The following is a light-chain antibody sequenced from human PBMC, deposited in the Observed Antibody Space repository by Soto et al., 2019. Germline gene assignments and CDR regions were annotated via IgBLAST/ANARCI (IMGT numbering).Light chain of an antibody. Sequence: DIQMTQSPSSLSASVGDRVTITCQASQDIRDYLNWYQQKPGKAPKLLIYDASNLETGVPSRFSGSGSGTDFTFTISSLQPEDIATYYCQQYDNPPLFGQGTRLETK. CDR1: QDIRDY. J-gene: IGKJ5*01. CDR3: QQYDNPPL. V-gene: IGKV1-33*01. CDR2: DAS.